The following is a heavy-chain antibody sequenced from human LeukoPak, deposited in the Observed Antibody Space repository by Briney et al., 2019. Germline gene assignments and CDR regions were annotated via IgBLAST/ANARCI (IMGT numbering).Heavy chain of an antibody. J-gene: IGHJ6*03. CDR2: IYYSGST. CDR3: ASLFKTVPHASYYMDV. D-gene: IGHD2-21*01. CDR1: GGSISSSSYY. Sequence: PSETLSLTCTVSGGSISSSSYYWGWIRQPPGKGLVWIVSIYYSGSTYHNPSPKSRVTISVDTSKNQFSLELSSVTAAETAVYYCASLFKTVPHASYYMDVWGKGTTVTVSS. V-gene: IGHV4-39*01.